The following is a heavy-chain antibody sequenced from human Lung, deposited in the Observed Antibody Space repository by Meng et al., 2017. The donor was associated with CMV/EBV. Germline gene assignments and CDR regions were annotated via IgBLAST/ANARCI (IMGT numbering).Heavy chain of an antibody. CDR3: AKVVSYDFWSGYSPVDY. V-gene: IGHV3-23*01. J-gene: IGHJ4*02. CDR1: GFNFSSYA. D-gene: IGHD3-3*01. Sequence: EVQLLESGGGLVQPGGSLRLSCSASGFNFSSYAMSWVRQAPGKGLEWVSAISGSGGSTYYADSVKGRFTISRDNSKNTLYLQMNSLRAEDTAVYYCAKVVSYDFWSGYSPVDYWGQGTLVTVSS. CDR2: ISGSGGST.